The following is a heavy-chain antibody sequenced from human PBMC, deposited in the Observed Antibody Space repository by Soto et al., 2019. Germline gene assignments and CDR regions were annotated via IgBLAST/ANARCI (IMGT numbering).Heavy chain of an antibody. CDR2: INPSGGST. V-gene: IGHV1-46*01. J-gene: IGHJ4*02. CDR1: GYTFTSYY. D-gene: IGHD5-12*01. CDR3: ARVDSGYDSQGVSYYFDY. Sequence: ASVKVSCKASGYTFTSYYMHWVRQAPGQGLEWMGIINPSGGSTSYAQKFQGRVTMTRDTSTSTVYMELSSLRSEDTAVYYCARVDSGYDSQGVSYYFDYWGQGTLVTVSS.